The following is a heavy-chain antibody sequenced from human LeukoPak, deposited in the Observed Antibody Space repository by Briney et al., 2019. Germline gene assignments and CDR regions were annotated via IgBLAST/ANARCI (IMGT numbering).Heavy chain of an antibody. CDR2: IIGSGTDT. J-gene: IGHJ4*02. CDR3: ARRTMEATGSSYDY. V-gene: IGHV3-23*01. Sequence: GGSLRLSCAASGFTFNKYAMSWVRQAPGKGLEWVSGIIGSGTDTYYADSVKGRFTISRDNSKNTLYLQMNTLRVDDTAIYYCARRTMEATGSSYDYWGQGTLVAVSS. D-gene: IGHD6-6*01. CDR1: GFTFNKYA.